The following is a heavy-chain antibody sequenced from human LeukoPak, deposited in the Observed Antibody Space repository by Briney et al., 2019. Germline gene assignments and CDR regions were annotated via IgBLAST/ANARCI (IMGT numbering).Heavy chain of an antibody. CDR2: IYYSGST. V-gene: IGHV4-59*01. CDR1: GGSISSYY. D-gene: IGHD3-10*01. CDR3: ARVRVTMVRGALYYYYGMDV. Sequence: PSETLSLTCTVSGGSISSYYWSWIRQPPGKGLEWLGYIYYSGSTNYNPSLKSRVTISVDTSKNQFSLKLSSVTAADTAVYYCARVRVTMVRGALYYYYGMDVWGQGTTVTVSS. J-gene: IGHJ6*02.